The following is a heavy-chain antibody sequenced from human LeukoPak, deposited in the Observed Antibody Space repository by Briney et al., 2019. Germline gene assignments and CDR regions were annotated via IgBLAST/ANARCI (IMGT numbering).Heavy chain of an antibody. CDR2: ISSSGSTI. Sequence: PGGSLRLSCAAAGFTFSSYEMNWVRQAPGKGLEWVSYISSSGSTIYYADSVKGRFTISRDNAKNSLYLQMNSLRAEDTAVYYCARDPYYGDYVVWGQGTLVTVSS. J-gene: IGHJ4*02. D-gene: IGHD4-17*01. CDR3: ARDPYYGDYVV. CDR1: GFTFSSYE. V-gene: IGHV3-48*03.